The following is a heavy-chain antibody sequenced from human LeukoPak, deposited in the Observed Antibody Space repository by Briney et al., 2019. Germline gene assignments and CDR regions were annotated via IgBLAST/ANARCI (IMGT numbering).Heavy chain of an antibody. CDR3: AKDTGDCSGGSCYSVLDY. D-gene: IGHD2-15*01. J-gene: IGHJ4*02. CDR2: ISYDGSHK. V-gene: IGHV3-30*18. CDR1: GFTFSSYG. Sequence: GRSPRLSCAASGFTFSSYGMHWVRQAPGKGLEWVAVISYDGSHKYYADSVKGRFTISRDNSKNTLYLQMNSLRAEDTAVYYCAKDTGDCSGGSCYSVLDYWGQGTLVTVSS.